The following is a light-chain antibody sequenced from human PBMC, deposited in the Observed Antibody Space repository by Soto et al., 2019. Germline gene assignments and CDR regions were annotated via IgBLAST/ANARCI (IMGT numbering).Light chain of an antibody. CDR1: QSVSTN. CDR2: GVS. Sequence: EIVMTQSPGTLYVSPGERATLSCRASQSVSTNLAWYQQKHGQAPRLLIYGVSTRATGIPARFSGSGSGTEFTLTISSLQSEDFAVYYCQQYNNWPPSAFGQGTKLEIK. J-gene: IGKJ2*01. CDR3: QQYNNWPPSA. V-gene: IGKV3-15*01.